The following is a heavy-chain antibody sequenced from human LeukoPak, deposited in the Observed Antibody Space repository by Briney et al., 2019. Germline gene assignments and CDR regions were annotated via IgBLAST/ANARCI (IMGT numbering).Heavy chain of an antibody. CDR1: GGSISSYY. CDR3: ARGGIQLWYLDY. D-gene: IGHD5-18*01. V-gene: IGHV4-4*07. CDR2: IYTSGST. Sequence: SETLSLTCTVSGGSISSYYWSWIRQPAGKGLEWIGRIYTSGSTNYNPPLKSRVTMSVDTSKNQFSLKLSSVTAADTAVYYCARGGIQLWYLDYWGQGTLVTVSS. J-gene: IGHJ4*02.